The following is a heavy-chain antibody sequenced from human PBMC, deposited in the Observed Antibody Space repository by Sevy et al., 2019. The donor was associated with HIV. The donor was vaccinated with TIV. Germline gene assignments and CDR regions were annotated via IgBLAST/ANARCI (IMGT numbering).Heavy chain of an antibody. Sequence: GSLRLSCAASGFTFNNYWMTRVRPAPGKGLEWVANIKQDGSDKYYMESVKGRFNISRDNTKNSLYLQLNSLRAEDTAVYYCARSWDYWGQMGYWGQGTLVTVSS. V-gene: IGHV3-7*03. D-gene: IGHD7-27*01. CDR2: IKQDGSDK. CDR3: ARSWDYWGQMGY. CDR1: GFTFNNYW. J-gene: IGHJ4*02.